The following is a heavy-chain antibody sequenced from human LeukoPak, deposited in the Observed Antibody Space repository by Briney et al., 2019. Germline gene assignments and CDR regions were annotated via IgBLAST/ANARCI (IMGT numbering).Heavy chain of an antibody. CDR3: ARASRGGSYYVYYYYYYMDV. D-gene: IGHD1-26*01. V-gene: IGHV4-34*01. CDR2: INHSGST. J-gene: IGHJ6*03. Sequence: SETLSLTCAVYGGSFSGYYWSWIRQPPGKGLEWIGEINHSGSTNYNPSLKSRVTISVDTSKNQFSLKLSSVTAADTAVYCCARASRGGSYYVYYYYYYMDVWGKGTTVTVSS. CDR1: GGSFSGYY.